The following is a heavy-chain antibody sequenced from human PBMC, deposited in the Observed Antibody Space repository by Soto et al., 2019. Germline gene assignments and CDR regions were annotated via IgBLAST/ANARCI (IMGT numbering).Heavy chain of an antibody. Sequence: SGPTLVNPTQTLTLTCTFSGFSLSTSGVGVGWIRQPPGKALEWLALIYWNDDKRYSPSLKSRLTITKDTSKNQVVLTMTNMDPVDTATYYCAHSGGLWSTNDYYDRMDVRGQGTTVTVSS. CDR3: AHSGGLWSTNDYYDRMDV. V-gene: IGHV2-5*01. D-gene: IGHD2-21*01. J-gene: IGHJ6*02. CDR2: IYWNDDK. CDR1: GFSLSTSGVG.